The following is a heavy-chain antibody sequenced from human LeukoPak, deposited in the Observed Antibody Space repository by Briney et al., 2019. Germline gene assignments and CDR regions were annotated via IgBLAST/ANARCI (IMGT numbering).Heavy chain of an antibody. Sequence: ASVKVSCKASGYTFTGYYMHWVRQAPGQGLEWMGWINPNSGGTNYAQKFQGRVTMTRDTSISTAYMEPSRLRSDDTAVYYCARDEGDGYNYVDYWGQGTLVTVSS. D-gene: IGHD5-24*01. CDR1: GYTFTGYY. CDR2: INPNSGGT. V-gene: IGHV1-2*02. CDR3: ARDEGDGYNYVDY. J-gene: IGHJ4*02.